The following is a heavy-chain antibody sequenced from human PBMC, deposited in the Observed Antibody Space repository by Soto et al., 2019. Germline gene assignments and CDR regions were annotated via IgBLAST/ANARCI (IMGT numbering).Heavy chain of an antibody. CDR1: GYTFTSYD. V-gene: IGHV1-8*01. CDR3: ARFAYYDILTGYYRGWFDP. CDR2: MNPNSGNT. Sequence: QVQLVQSGAEVKKPGASVKVSCKASGYTFTSYDINWVRQATGQGLEWMGWMNPNSGNTGYAQKFQGRVTMTRNTSISTAYMELSSLRSEDTAVYYCARFAYYDILTGYYRGWFDPWGQGTLVTVSS. D-gene: IGHD3-9*01. J-gene: IGHJ5*02.